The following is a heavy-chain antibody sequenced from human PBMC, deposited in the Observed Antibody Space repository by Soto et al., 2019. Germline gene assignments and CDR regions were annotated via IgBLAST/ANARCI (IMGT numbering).Heavy chain of an antibody. CDR1: GFTFSSYA. CDR3: AKAPYYGSGSYQFGVQDYFDY. CDR2: ISGSGGST. D-gene: IGHD3-10*01. J-gene: IGHJ4*02. V-gene: IGHV3-23*01. Sequence: GGSLRLSCAASGFTFSSYAMSWVRQAPGKGLEWVSAISGSGGSTYYADSVKGRFTISRDNSKNTLYLQMNSLRAEDTAVYYCAKAPYYGSGSYQFGVQDYFDYWGQGTLVTVSS.